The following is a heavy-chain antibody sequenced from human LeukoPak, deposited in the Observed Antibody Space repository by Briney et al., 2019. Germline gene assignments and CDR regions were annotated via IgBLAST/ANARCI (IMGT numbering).Heavy chain of an antibody. CDR1: GFTFSSYA. Sequence: PGGSLRLSCAASGFTFSSYAMSWVRQAPEKGLEWVSAISGSGGSTYYADSVKGRFTISRDNSKNTLYLQMNSLRAEDTAVYYCAKDRPRLLWFGELLSNWFDPWGQGTLVTVSS. D-gene: IGHD3-10*01. CDR2: ISGSGGST. V-gene: IGHV3-23*01. J-gene: IGHJ5*02. CDR3: AKDRPRLLWFGELLSNWFDP.